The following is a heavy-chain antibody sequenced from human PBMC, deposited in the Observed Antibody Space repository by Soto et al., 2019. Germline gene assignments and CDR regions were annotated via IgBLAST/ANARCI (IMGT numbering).Heavy chain of an antibody. CDR2: IYYSGST. J-gene: IGHJ4*02. CDR1: GGSISSGDYY. D-gene: IGHD2-21*02. Sequence: SETLSLTCTVSGGSISSGDYYWSWIRQPPGKGLEWIGYIYYSGSTYYNPSLKNRVTISVDTSKNQFSLKLSSVTAADTAVYYCAREGLTNFDYWGQGTLVTVSS. CDR3: AREGLTNFDY. V-gene: IGHV4-30-4*01.